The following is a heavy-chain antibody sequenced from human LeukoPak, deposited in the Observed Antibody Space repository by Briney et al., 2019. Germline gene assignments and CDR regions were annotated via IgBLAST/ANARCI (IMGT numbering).Heavy chain of an antibody. CDR1: GGSISSSSYY. CDR3: ARPGYSSSSGYMDV. Sequence: SKTLSLTCTVSGGSISSSSYYWGWIPQPPGKGLDGNGCNYCSGSTYSNPTLQSPITIYIATSKIQLYLKLSSVAAADTSVYYCARPGYSSSSGYMDVWGKGTTVTVSS. CDR2: NYCSGST. J-gene: IGHJ6*03. D-gene: IGHD6-6*01. V-gene: IGHV4-39*01.